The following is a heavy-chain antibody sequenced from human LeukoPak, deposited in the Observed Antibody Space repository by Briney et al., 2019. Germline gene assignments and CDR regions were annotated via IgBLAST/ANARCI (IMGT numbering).Heavy chain of an antibody. D-gene: IGHD3-22*01. V-gene: IGHV1-18*01. CDR2: ISAYNGNT. CDR1: GYTFTSYG. CDR3: ARGNGDYDSSGYYAYYFDY. Sequence: ASVKVSCKASGYTFTSYGISWVRQAPGQGLEWMGWISAYNGNTNYAQKPQGRVTMTTDTSTSTAYMELRSLRSDDTAVYYCARGNGDYDSSGYYAYYFDYWGQGTLVTVSS. J-gene: IGHJ4*02.